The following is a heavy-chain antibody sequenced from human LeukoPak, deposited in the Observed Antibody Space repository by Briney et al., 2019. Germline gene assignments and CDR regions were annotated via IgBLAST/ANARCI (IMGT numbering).Heavy chain of an antibody. CDR2: INCNSAGT. CDR3: AVQTIVANTKGDAFDI. Sequence: ASVKVSCKASGYTFTAYYIHWVRQAPGQGLEWVGRINCNSAGTNYAQKFRGRVTMTRDTSISTVYMELSSLRSDDTAVYYCAVQTIVANTKGDAFDIWGQGTTVIVPS. D-gene: IGHD5-12*01. V-gene: IGHV1-2*06. CDR1: GYTFTAYY. J-gene: IGHJ3*02.